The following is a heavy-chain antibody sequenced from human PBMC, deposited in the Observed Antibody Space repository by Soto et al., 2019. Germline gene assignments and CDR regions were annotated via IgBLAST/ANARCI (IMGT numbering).Heavy chain of an antibody. CDR1: GFMFDDFA. CDR2: ISWNSGDV. J-gene: IGHJ5*02. V-gene: IGHV3-9*01. D-gene: IGHD3-22*01. CDR3: AKAPNVVTHWFEP. Sequence: EVQLVESGGGLVQPGRSLRLSCAASGFMFDDFAMHWVRQAPGKGLEWVSGISWNSGDVAYEDSVKGRFTISRDNAKQSMYLHLNSLRPEETALYYCAKAPNVVTHWFEPWGKGTLVIVSS.